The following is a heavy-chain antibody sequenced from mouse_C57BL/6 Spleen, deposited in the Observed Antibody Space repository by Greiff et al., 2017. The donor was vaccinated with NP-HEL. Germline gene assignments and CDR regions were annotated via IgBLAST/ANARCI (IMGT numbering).Heavy chain of an antibody. CDR2: IYPGGGYT. D-gene: IGHD1-1*01. CDR1: GYTFTNYW. V-gene: IGHV1-63*01. CDR3: ARCDYYGSSYGYFDV. J-gene: IGHJ1*03. Sequence: VQLQQPGAELVKPGTSVKMSCKASGYTFTNYWIGWAKQRPGHGLEWIGDIYPGGGYTNYNEKFKGKATLTADKSSSTAYMQFSSLTSEDSAIYYCARCDYYGSSYGYFDVWGTGTTVTVSS.